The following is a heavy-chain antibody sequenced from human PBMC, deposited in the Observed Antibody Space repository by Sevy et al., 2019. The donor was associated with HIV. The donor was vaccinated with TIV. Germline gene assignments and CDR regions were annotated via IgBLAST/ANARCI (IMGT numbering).Heavy chain of an antibody. CDR1: GFTFSSYD. CDR3: ARAQGSIAARFYYYYYMDV. Sequence: GGSLRLSCAASGFTFSSYDMHWVRQATGKGLEWVSAIGTAGDTYYPGSVKGRFTISIENAKNSLYLQMNSLRAGDTAVYYCARAQGSIAARFYYYYYMDVWGKGTTVTVSS. J-gene: IGHJ6*03. D-gene: IGHD6-6*01. V-gene: IGHV3-13*01. CDR2: IGTAGDT.